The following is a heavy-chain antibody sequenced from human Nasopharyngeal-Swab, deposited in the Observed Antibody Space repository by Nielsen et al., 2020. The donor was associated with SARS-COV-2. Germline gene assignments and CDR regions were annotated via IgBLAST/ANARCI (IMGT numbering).Heavy chain of an antibody. V-gene: IGHV3-30*18. CDR2: ISYDGSNK. J-gene: IGHJ4*02. Sequence: GGSLRLSCAASGFTFSSYGMHWVRQAPGKGLEWVAVISYDGSNKYYADSVKGRFTISRDNCKNTLYLQMNSLRAEDTAVYYCAKDDSSGYYYVGYFDYWGQGTLVTVSS. CDR3: AKDDSSGYYYVGYFDY. CDR1: GFTFSSYG. D-gene: IGHD3-22*01.